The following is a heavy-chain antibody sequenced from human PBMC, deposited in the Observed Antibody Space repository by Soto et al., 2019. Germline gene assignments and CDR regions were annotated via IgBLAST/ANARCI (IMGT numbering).Heavy chain of an antibody. Sequence: ASVKVSCKASGYTFTGYARHWVRQAPGQRLEWMGWINAGNGNTKYSQKFQGRVTITRDTSASTAYMELSSLRSEDTAVYYCASLLLWFGEFLSWGQGTLVTVSS. CDR3: ASLLLWFGEFLS. V-gene: IGHV1-3*01. J-gene: IGHJ4*02. CDR1: GYTFTGYA. D-gene: IGHD3-10*01. CDR2: INAGNGNT.